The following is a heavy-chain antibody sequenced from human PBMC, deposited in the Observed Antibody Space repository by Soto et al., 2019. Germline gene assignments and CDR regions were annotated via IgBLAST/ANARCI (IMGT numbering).Heavy chain of an antibody. CDR1: GGSFSCYY. Sequence: PSETLSLTCAVDGGSFSCYYLSWIRQPPGKGLEWIGEINHTGSTNYNPSLKSRVTISVDTSKNQFSLKLSSVTAADTAVYYCARGGITPRGGNDAFDIWGQGTMVTV. V-gene: IGHV4-34*01. CDR2: INHTGST. D-gene: IGHD3-10*01. CDR3: ARGGITPRGGNDAFDI. J-gene: IGHJ3*02.